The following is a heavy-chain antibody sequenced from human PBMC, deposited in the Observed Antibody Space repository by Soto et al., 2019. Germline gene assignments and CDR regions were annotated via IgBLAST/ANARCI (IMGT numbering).Heavy chain of an antibody. Sequence: LKISCKGSGYSFTSYWISWVRQMPGKGLEWMGRIDPSDSYTNYSPSFQGHVTISADKSISTAYLQWSSLKASDTAMYYCARQRGIAARARYGMDVWGQGTTVTVSS. CDR2: IDPSDSYT. J-gene: IGHJ6*02. CDR1: GYSFTSYW. D-gene: IGHD6-13*01. V-gene: IGHV5-10-1*01. CDR3: ARQRGIAARARYGMDV.